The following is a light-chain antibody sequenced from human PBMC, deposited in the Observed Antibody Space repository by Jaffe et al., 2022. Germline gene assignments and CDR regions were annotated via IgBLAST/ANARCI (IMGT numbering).Light chain of an antibody. CDR2: GAS. CDR1: QSVSSN. J-gene: IGKJ2*01. CDR3: QQYNNWPPSGYT. Sequence: EIVMTQSPATLSVSPGERATLSCRASQSVSSNLAWYQQKPGQAPRLLIYGASIRATGIPARFSGSGSGTEFTLTISILQSEDFAVYYCQQYNNWPPSGYTFGQGTKLEIK. V-gene: IGKV3D-15*03.